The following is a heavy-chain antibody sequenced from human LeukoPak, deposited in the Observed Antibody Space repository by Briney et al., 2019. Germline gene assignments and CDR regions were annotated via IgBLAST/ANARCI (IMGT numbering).Heavy chain of an antibody. V-gene: IGHV1-2*04. CDR1: GYTFTGYY. CDR2: INPNSGGT. J-gene: IGHJ3*02. Sequence: ASVKVSCKASGYTFTGYYMHWVRQAPGQGLEWMGWINPNSGGTNYAQKFQGWVTMTRDTSISTAYMELSRLRSDDTAVYYCARGEYYDILTGYSTGAFDIWGQGTTVTVSS. CDR3: ARGEYYDILTGYSTGAFDI. D-gene: IGHD3-9*01.